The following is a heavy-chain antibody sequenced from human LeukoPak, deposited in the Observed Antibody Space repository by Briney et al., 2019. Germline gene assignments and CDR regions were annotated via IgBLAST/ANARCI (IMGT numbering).Heavy chain of an antibody. V-gene: IGHV2-5*01. CDR2: VYGNDDK. Sequence: SGPKLVKPTQTLTLTCTFSGFSLTTSGVGVGWIRQHPGKALEWVAVVYGNDDKLYSPSLRSRLTITKDTSKNQVVLTMTNMDPVDTATYYCASQLLSRGYFDHWGQGTLVTVSS. CDR1: GFSLTTSGVG. J-gene: IGHJ4*02. D-gene: IGHD1-1*01. CDR3: ASQLLSRGYFDH.